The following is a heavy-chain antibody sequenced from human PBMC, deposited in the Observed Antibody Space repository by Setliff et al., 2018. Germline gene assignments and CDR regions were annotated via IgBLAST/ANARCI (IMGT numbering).Heavy chain of an antibody. CDR2: ISSSSSYI. J-gene: IGHJ4*02. CDR3: ARAAITIFGVVTPFDY. Sequence: PGGSLRLSCAASGFTFSSYSMNWVRQAPGKGLEWVSSISSSSSYIYYADSVKGRFTISRDNAKNSLYLQMNSLRAEDTAVYYCARAAITIFGVVTPFDYWGQGTLVTAPQ. V-gene: IGHV3-21*01. D-gene: IGHD3-3*01. CDR1: GFTFSSYS.